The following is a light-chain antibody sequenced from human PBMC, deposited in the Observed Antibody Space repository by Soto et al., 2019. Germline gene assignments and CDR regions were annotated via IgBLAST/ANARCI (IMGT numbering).Light chain of an antibody. Sequence: EIVMTQSPDTLSLSPGERATLSCRASQSVNGDYLAWYRQKPGQAPSLLMYAKSTRATGIPDRFYGSGSGTDFTLTINRLEPEDFAVYYCQQYGDSPQTFGQGTKVDIK. CDR3: QQYGDSPQT. CDR2: AKS. CDR1: QSVNGDY. V-gene: IGKV3-20*01. J-gene: IGKJ1*01.